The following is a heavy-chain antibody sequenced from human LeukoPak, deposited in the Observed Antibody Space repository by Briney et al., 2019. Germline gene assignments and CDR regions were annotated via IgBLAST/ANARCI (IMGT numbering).Heavy chain of an antibody. CDR3: ARASPLHYYYMDA. Sequence: SETLSLTCTVSGYSISSGYYWGWIRQPPGKGLEWIGSIYHSGSTYYNPSLKSRVTISVDTSKNQFSLKLSSVTAADTAVYYCARASPLHYYYMDAWGKGTTVTVSS. V-gene: IGHV4-38-2*02. J-gene: IGHJ6*03. CDR2: IYHSGST. CDR1: GYSISSGYY.